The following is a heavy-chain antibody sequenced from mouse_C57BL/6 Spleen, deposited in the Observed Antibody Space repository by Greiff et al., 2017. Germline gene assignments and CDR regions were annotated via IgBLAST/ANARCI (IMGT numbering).Heavy chain of an antibody. CDR3: TRKDYDPFAY. V-gene: IGHV1-15*01. J-gene: IGHJ3*01. Sequence: VKRVESGAELVRPGASVTLSCKASGYTFTDYEMHWVKQTPVHGLEWIGAIDPETGGTAYNQKFKGKAILTADKSSSTAYMELRSLTSEDSAVYYCTRKDYDPFAYWGQGTLVTVSA. CDR2: IDPETGGT. D-gene: IGHD2-4*01. CDR1: GYTFTDYE.